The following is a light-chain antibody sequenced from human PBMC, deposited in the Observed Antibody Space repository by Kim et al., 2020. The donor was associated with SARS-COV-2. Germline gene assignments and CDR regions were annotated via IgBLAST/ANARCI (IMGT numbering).Light chain of an antibody. V-gene: IGKV3-20*01. J-gene: IGKJ2*01. CDR1: QSLSRSY. CDR3: QQYGSSPRI. Sequence: PGERAALPGRASQSLSRSYLAWSQQKPAQAPRLLIYGASSRASGIPDRFSGSGAGTDFTLTISRLEPEDFAVYYCQQYGSSPRIFGQGTNLEI. CDR2: GAS.